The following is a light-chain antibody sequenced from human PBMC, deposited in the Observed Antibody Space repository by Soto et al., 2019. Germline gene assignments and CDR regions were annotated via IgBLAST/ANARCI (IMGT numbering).Light chain of an antibody. CDR3: SAWDDSLSGPV. Sequence: VLTQPPSASGTPGQRVTISCSGSSSNIGSNYVYWYRQLPGTAPNVLIYRNDERPSGVPDRFSGSKSGSSASLAISGLRSEDEADYYCSAWDDSLSGPVFGRGTQLTVL. CDR2: RND. V-gene: IGLV1-47*01. CDR1: SSNIGSNY. J-gene: IGLJ7*01.